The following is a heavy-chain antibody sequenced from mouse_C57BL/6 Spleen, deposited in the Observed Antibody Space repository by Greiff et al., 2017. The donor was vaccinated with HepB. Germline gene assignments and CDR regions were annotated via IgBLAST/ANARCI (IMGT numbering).Heavy chain of an antibody. D-gene: IGHD1-2*01. V-gene: IGHV3-2*02. J-gene: IGHJ2*01. CDR2: ISYSGST. CDR1: GYSITSGYG. CDR3: ARTARIKY. Sequence: EVKLQESGPGLVKPSQSLSLTCTVTGYSITSGYGWNWIRQFPGNKLEWMGYISYSGSTNYNPSLTSRISITRDTSKNPFFLQLNSVTTEDTATYYCARTARIKYWGQGTTLTVSS.